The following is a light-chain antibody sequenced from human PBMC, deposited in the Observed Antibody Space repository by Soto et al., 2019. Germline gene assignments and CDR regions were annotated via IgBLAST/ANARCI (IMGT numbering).Light chain of an antibody. CDR3: QQYGSSRT. Sequence: EIVLTQSPGTLSLSPGERATLSCRASQSVSSSYLAWYQQKPGQAPRLLIYGASSMATGIPDRFSGSWSGTDFTLTISRLEPEDFAVYDCQQYGSSRTFGQGTKLEIK. J-gene: IGKJ1*01. CDR2: GAS. V-gene: IGKV3-20*01. CDR1: QSVSSSY.